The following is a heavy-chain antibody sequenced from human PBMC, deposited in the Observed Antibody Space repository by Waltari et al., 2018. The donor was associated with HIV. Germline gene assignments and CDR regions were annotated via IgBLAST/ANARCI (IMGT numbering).Heavy chain of an antibody. D-gene: IGHD3-16*01. CDR3: ARDLGGYWYFDL. V-gene: IGHV3-23*01. J-gene: IGHJ2*01. CDR1: GFTFSSYA. Sequence: EVQLLESGGGLVQPGGSLRLSCAASGFTFSSYAMRWVRQAPGKGLEWVSAISAGGVSTYYADSVKGRLTISRDNSKNTVYLQMNSLRGEDTAVYYCARDLGGYWYFDLWGRGTLVTVSS. CDR2: ISAGGVST.